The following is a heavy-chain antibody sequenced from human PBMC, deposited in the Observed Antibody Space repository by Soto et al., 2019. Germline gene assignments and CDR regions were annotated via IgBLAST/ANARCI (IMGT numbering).Heavy chain of an antibody. CDR2: ISGSGGST. Sequence: EVQLLESGGGLVQPGGSLRLSCAASGFTFSSYAMSWVRQAPGKGLEWVSAISGSGGSTYYADSVKGRFTISRDNSKNSLYLQMHSLRAEDTAVYYCGKDLDDSRCHSPPDDYWGQGTLVTVCS. V-gene: IGHV3-23*01. D-gene: IGHD3-22*01. CDR3: GKDLDDSRCHSPPDDY. J-gene: IGHJ4*02. CDR1: GFTFSSYA.